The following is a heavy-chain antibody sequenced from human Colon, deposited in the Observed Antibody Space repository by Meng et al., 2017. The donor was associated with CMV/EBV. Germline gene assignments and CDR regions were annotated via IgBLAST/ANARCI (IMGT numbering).Heavy chain of an antibody. CDR2: ISTGGVTI. V-gene: IGHV3-48*01. J-gene: IGHJ6*02. Sequence: GGSLRLSCAASGFTCSNAWMNWVRQAPGKGLEWVSFISTGGVTINYADSVKGRFTISRDNAKNSLYLQMNSLRAEDTAIYYCVRGRGRGYGMDVWGQGTTVTVSS. CDR1: GFTCSNAW. CDR3: VRGRGRGYGMDV. D-gene: IGHD3-10*01.